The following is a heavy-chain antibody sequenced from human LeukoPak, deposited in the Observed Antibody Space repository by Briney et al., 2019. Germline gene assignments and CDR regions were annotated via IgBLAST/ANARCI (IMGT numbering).Heavy chain of an antibody. CDR2: TYYSGST. D-gene: IGHD3-10*01. Sequence: PSETLSLTCTVSGGSINSNSYYWGWIRQPPGKGLEWIGYTYYSGSTNYNPSLKSRVTISVDTSKNQFSLKLSSVTAADTAVYYCAKEISITMVRGVIDYWGQGTLVTVSS. J-gene: IGHJ4*02. V-gene: IGHV4-61*05. CDR1: GGSINSNSYY. CDR3: AKEISITMVRGVIDY.